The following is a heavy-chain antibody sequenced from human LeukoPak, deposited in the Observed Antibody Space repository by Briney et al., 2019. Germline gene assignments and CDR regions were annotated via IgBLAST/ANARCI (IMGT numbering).Heavy chain of an antibody. D-gene: IGHD3-22*01. CDR1: GGSISSGGYY. J-gene: IGHJ4*02. Sequence: SQTLSLTCTVSGGSISSGGYYWPWIRQHPGKGLEWIGYIYSSGSTYYSPSLKSRITISLDTSKNHFSLKLSSVTAADTAVYYCARSDSSGYYGTYWGQGTLVTVSS. CDR2: IYSSGST. V-gene: IGHV4-31*03. CDR3: ARSDSSGYYGTY.